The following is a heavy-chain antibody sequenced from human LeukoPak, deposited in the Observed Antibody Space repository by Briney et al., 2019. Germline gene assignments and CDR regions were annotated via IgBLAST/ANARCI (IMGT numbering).Heavy chain of an antibody. CDR2: ISPNGETT. CDR3: ARDRGTVPMADYYGSGNTHDRPYYYYGMDV. CDR1: EFTFSTYW. J-gene: IGHJ6*02. Sequence: GGSLRLSCAASEFTFSTYWMHWVRQAPGKGLVWVTNISPNGETTYYADSVKGRFTISRDSAKNTLYLQMNSLRAEDTAVYYCARDRGTVPMADYYGSGNTHDRPYYYYGMDVWGQGTTVTVSS. V-gene: IGHV3-74*01. D-gene: IGHD3-10*01.